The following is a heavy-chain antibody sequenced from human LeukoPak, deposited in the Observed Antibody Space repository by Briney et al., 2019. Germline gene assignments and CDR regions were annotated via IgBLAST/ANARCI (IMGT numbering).Heavy chain of an antibody. V-gene: IGHV3-23*01. Sequence: PGGSLRVSCAASGFPFSSYVMGWVRQAPGKGLEWVSTIGDTGNTYYADSVRGRFTISRDNSKNTLYLQMNSLRTGDTAMYYCATLGYCTSTSCSLVNWGQGTLVTVSS. CDR2: IGDTGNT. D-gene: IGHD2-2*03. CDR1: GFPFSSYV. J-gene: IGHJ4*02. CDR3: ATLGYCTSTSCSLVN.